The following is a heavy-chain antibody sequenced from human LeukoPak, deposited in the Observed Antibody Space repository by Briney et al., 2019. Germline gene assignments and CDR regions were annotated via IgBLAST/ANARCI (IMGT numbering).Heavy chain of an antibody. CDR1: GDSVSSDSAA. CDR2: TYFRSKWYY. CDR3: AMDPVGGSTIFDS. V-gene: IGHV6-1*01. D-gene: IGHD1-26*01. Sequence: SQTLSLTCAISGDSVSSDSAAWNWIRQSPSRGLEWLARTYFRSKWYYDYALAVKGRITINPDTSKNQFSLQLSSVTPEDTAVYFCAMDPVGGSTIFDSWGQGTPGHRLL. J-gene: IGHJ4*02.